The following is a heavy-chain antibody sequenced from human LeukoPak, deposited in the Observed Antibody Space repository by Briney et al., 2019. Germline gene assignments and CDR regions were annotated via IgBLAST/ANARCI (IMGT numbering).Heavy chain of an antibody. V-gene: IGHV1-24*01. J-gene: IGHJ3*02. D-gene: IGHD1-26*01. Sequence: GSVKVSCKVSGYTLTELSMHWVRQAPGKGLEWMGGFDPEDGETIYAQKFQGRVTMTEDTSTDTAYMELRSLRPEDTAVYYCATDQMLEWERLSAFDIWGQGTMVTVSP. CDR1: GYTLTELS. CDR2: FDPEDGET. CDR3: ATDQMLEWERLSAFDI.